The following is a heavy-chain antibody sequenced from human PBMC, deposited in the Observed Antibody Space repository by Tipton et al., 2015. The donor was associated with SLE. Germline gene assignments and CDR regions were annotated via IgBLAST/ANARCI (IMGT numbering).Heavy chain of an antibody. Sequence: GLVKPSETLSLTCAVYGGSFSGYDWSWIRQSPGKGLEWIGEINRSGSTNYNPSLKSRVTISVDTSKNQFSLKLSSVTAADTAVYYCASRGAAAAPGWYFDLWGRGTLVTVSS. V-gene: IGHV4-34*01. CDR1: GGSFSGYD. CDR2: INRSGST. J-gene: IGHJ2*01. CDR3: ASRGAAAAPGWYFDL. D-gene: IGHD6-13*01.